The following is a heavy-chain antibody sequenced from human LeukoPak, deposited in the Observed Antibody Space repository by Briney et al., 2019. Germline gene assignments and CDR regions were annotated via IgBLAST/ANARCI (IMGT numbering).Heavy chain of an antibody. V-gene: IGHV4-34*01. J-gene: IGHJ4*02. CDR1: GGSFSGYY. CDR3: ARGIRPNYYDSSVGSFFDY. CDR2: INHSGST. D-gene: IGHD3-22*01. Sequence: SETLSLTCAVYGGSFSGYYWSWIRQPPGKGLEWIGEINHSGSTNYNPSLKSRVTISVDTSKNQFSLKLSSVTAADTAVYYCARGIRPNYYDSSVGSFFDYWGQGTLVTVPS.